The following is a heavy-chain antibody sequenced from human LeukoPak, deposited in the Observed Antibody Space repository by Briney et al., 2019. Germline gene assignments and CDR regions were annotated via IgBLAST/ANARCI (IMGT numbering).Heavy chain of an antibody. D-gene: IGHD4-23*01. CDR3: ARGGKATVVTV. J-gene: IGHJ4*02. CDR2: IYSSGST. Sequence: SETLSLTCTVSGGSISSYYWSWIRQPAGKGLEWIGRIYSSGSTNYNLSLKSRVTMSVDTSKNQFSLKLSSVTAADTAVYYCARGGKATVVTVWGQGTLVTVSS. V-gene: IGHV4-4*07. CDR1: GGSISSYY.